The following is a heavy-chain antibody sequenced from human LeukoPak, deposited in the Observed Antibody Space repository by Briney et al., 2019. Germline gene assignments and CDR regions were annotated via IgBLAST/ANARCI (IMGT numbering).Heavy chain of an antibody. CDR1: GFTFSSYA. D-gene: IGHD3-22*01. CDR3: AKDQYYYDSSGYYQYDFDY. V-gene: IGHV3-23*01. Sequence: QPGGSLRLSCAASGFTFSSYAMSWGRQAPGKGLEGVAAISGRGGSTYYADSVKGRFTISRDNSKNTLYLQMKRLRGEGTAVYYCAKDQYYYDSSGYYQYDFDYWGQGTLVTVSS. J-gene: IGHJ4*02. CDR2: ISGRGGST.